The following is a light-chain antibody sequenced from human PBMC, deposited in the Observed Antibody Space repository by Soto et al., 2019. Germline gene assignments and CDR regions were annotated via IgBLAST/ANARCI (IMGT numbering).Light chain of an antibody. CDR2: DVS. Sequence: QSVLTQPRSVSGPPGQSVTISCTGTSSDVGGYNYVSWYQQHPGKAPKLMIYDVSKRPSGVPDRFSGSKSGNTASLYISGLQGEDEADYYCSAYTVSGTYVFGTGTKVTVL. J-gene: IGLJ1*01. V-gene: IGLV2-11*01. CDR1: SSDVGGYNY. CDR3: SAYTVSGTYV.